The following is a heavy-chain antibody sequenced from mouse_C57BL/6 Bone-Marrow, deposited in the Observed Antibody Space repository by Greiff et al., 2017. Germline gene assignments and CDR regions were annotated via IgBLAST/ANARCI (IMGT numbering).Heavy chain of an antibody. CDR3: AMIYDGYYGFAY. D-gene: IGHD2-3*01. V-gene: IGHV1-82*01. CDR1: GYAFSSSW. Sequence: QVQLQQSGPELVKPGASVTISCKASGYAFSSSWMNWVKQRPGKGLEWIGRIYPGDGDTNYNGKFKGKATLTADKSSSTAYMQLNSLTSEDSAVYFCAMIYDGYYGFAYWGQGTLVTVSA. CDR2: IYPGDGDT. J-gene: IGHJ3*01.